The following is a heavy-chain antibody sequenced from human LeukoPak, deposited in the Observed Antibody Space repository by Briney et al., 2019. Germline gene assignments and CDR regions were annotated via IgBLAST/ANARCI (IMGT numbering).Heavy chain of an antibody. D-gene: IGHD3-10*01. V-gene: IGHV1-46*01. CDR1: GYTFTSYA. J-gene: IGHJ4*01. CDR2: GNPSGGST. Sequence: ASVKVSCKASGYTFTSYAMNWVRQAPGQGLEWMGRGNPSGGSTRYAQKFQGRVTMTRDTSTSTVYMELSSLRSEDTAVYFCARGYGSGEQFHFDFWGHGTLVTVSS. CDR3: ARGYGSGEQFHFDF.